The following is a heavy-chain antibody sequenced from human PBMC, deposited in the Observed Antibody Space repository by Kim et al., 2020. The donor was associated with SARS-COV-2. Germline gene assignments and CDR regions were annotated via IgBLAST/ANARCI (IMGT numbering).Heavy chain of an antibody. CDR1: GGTFSSYA. J-gene: IGHJ6*02. D-gene: IGHD3-10*01. CDR2: IIPIFGTA. Sequence: SVKVSCKASGGTFSSYAISWVRQAPGQGLEWMGGIIPIFGTANYAQKFQGRVTITADESTSTAYMELSSLRSEDTAVYYCARVTMVRGVIDYYYGMDVWGQGTTVTVSS. V-gene: IGHV1-69*13. CDR3: ARVTMVRGVIDYYYGMDV.